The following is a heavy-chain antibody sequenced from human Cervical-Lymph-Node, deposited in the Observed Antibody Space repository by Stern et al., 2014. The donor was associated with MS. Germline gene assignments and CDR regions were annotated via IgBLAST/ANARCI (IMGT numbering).Heavy chain of an antibody. V-gene: IGHV4-59*01. CDR2: VYYNGSI. Sequence: QVQLVESGPGLVKPSETLSLSCIVSGGSLRTFSWSWIRQSPGRGLEWIGCVYYNGSITYNPSLKRRVIMSVDTSKSQLSLRLHSVTAADTAVYYCARHSVGVKDFDSWGQGTLVTVSS. CDR1: GGSLRTFS. D-gene: IGHD3-10*01. CDR3: ARHSVGVKDFDS. J-gene: IGHJ4*02.